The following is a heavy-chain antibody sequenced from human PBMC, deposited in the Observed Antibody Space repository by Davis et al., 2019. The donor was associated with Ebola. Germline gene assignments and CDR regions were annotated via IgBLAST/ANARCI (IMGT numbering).Heavy chain of an antibody. J-gene: IGHJ4*02. V-gene: IGHV1-69*13. CDR1: AGTFSSYA. CDR3: ARDSWKTAAGNFDY. D-gene: IGHD6-13*01. CDR2: IIPIFGTA. Sequence: SVKVSCKASAGTFSSYAISWVRQAPGQGLEWMGGIIPIFGTANYAQKFQGRVTITADESTSTAYMELSSLRSEDTAVYYCARDSWKTAAGNFDYWGQGTLVTVSS.